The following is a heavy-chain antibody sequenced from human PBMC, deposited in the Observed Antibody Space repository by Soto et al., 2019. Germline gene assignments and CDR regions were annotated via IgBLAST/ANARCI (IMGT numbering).Heavy chain of an antibody. V-gene: IGHV4-59*08. CDR2: IYYSGST. CDR1: GGSISSYY. CDR3: ARQSCSGGSCYSGYFQH. Sequence: SETLSLTCTVSGGSISSYYWSWIRQPPGKGLEWIGYIYYSGSTNYNPSLKSRVTISVDTSKNQFSLKLSSVTAADTAVYYCARQSCSGGSCYSGYFQHWGQGTLVTVSS. D-gene: IGHD2-15*01. J-gene: IGHJ1*01.